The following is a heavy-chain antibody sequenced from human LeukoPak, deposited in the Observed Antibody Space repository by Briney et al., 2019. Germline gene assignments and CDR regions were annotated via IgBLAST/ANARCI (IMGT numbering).Heavy chain of an antibody. CDR3: ARRSFDWLFSGWFVP. J-gene: IGHJ5*02. D-gene: IGHD3-9*01. CDR2: MNPNSGNT. Sequence: ASVNVSCKASGYTFTSYVINWVRQATGQGLEWMGWMNPNSGNTGYAQKFQGRVTVTRNTAISTAYMDLSSLRSEDTAVYYCARRSFDWLFSGWFVPWGQGTMATVSS. V-gene: IGHV1-8*01. CDR1: GYTFTSYV.